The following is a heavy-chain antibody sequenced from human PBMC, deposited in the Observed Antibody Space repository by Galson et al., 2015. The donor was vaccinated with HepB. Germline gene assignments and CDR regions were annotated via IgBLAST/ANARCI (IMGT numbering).Heavy chain of an antibody. CDR1: GFSVNNNY. CDR2: IYTGAST. D-gene: IGHD6-6*01. J-gene: IGHJ6*03. V-gene: IGHV3-66*01. Sequence: SLRLSCAVSGFSVNNNYMSWVRQAPGKGLEWVLVIYTGASTYYADPVKGRFTMSRDNSKNTLYLQMSSLRAEDAAVYYCARSISVRPQVLVVSYFYMDVWGQGTAVTVSS. CDR3: ARSISVRPQVLVVSYFYMDV.